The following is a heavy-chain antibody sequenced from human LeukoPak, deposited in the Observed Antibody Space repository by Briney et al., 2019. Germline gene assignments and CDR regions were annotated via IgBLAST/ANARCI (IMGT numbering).Heavy chain of an antibody. CDR1: GGSISSYY. V-gene: IGHV4-59*01. J-gene: IGHJ4*02. CDR3: ARSLTGDYFDY. Sequence: SETLSLTCTVSGGSISSYYWSWIRQPPGKGLEWIGYIYYSGSTNYNPSLKSRVTISVDTSKNQFSLKLSSVTAADTAVYYCARSLTGDYFDYWGQGTLVTVSS. CDR2: IYYSGST.